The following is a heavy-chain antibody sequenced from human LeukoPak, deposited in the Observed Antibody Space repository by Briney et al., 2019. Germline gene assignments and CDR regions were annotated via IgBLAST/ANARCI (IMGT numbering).Heavy chain of an antibody. J-gene: IGHJ6*04. Sequence: SVKVSCKASGGTFSSYAISWVRQAPGQGLEWMGGIIPIFRTANYAQKFQGRLTITADKSTSTAYMELSSLRSDDTAVYYCASATLRCSGGGCYEMDVWGKGTTVTVSS. CDR2: IIPIFRTA. CDR3: ASATLRCSGGGCYEMDV. V-gene: IGHV1-69*06. D-gene: IGHD2-15*01. CDR1: GGTFSSYA.